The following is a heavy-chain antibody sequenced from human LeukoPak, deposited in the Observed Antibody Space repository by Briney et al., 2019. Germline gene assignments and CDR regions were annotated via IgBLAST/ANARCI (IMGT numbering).Heavy chain of an antibody. CDR1: GFTFSSYG. CDR2: IRYDGSNK. J-gene: IGHJ4*02. D-gene: IGHD2-21*01. CDR3: AKDGTWTYCGGDCYY. Sequence: GGSLRLSCAASGFTFSSYGMHWVHQAPGKWLEWVAFIRYDGSNKYYADSVKGRFTISRDNSKNTLYLQMNSLRAEDTAVYYCAKDGTWTYCGGDCYYWGQGTLVTVSS. V-gene: IGHV3-30*02.